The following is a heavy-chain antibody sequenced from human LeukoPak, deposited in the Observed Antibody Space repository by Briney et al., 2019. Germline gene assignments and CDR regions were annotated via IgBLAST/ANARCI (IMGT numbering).Heavy chain of an antibody. D-gene: IGHD4-17*01. J-gene: IGHJ4*02. CDR3: ARQTVRYGDYEGFDY. Sequence: GESLKISCKGSGYSFTSYWIGWVRQMPGKGLEWMGIIYPGDSDTRYSPSFQGQVTISADKSISTAYLQWSSLKASDTAMYYCARQTVRYGDYEGFDYWGQGTLVTVSS. V-gene: IGHV5-51*01. CDR1: GYSFTSYW. CDR2: IYPGDSDT.